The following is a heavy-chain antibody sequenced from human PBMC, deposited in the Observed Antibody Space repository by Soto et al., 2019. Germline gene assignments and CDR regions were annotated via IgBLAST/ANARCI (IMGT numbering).Heavy chain of an antibody. CDR1: GFTFSDYY. Sequence: GGSLRLSCEGSGFTFSDYYISWIRQAPGKGLEWISYSSNSGTFSRYADSVKGRFSISRDNTKNLLYLQMNSLRAEDTAVYYCAKVQGSGGSWIFDYWGQGTLVTVSS. D-gene: IGHD2-15*01. J-gene: IGHJ4*02. CDR2: SSNSGTFS. V-gene: IGHV3-11*05. CDR3: AKVQGSGGSWIFDY.